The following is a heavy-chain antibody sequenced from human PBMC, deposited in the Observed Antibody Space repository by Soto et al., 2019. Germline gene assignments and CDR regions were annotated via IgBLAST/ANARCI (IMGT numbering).Heavy chain of an antibody. V-gene: IGHV3-48*01. J-gene: IGHJ5*02. CDR3: ARRRHDYGASRPFDP. Sequence: GSLRLSCAASGFTFSSYSMNWVRQAPGKGLEWVSYISSSSSTIYYADSVKGRFTISRDNAKNSLYLQMNSLRAEDTAVYYCARRRHDYGASRPFDPWGQGTLVTVSS. CDR1: GFTFSSYS. D-gene: IGHD4-17*01. CDR2: ISSSSSTI.